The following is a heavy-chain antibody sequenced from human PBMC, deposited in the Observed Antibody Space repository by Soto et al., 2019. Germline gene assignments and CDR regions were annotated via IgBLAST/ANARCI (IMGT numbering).Heavy chain of an antibody. Sequence: QVQLVQSGAEVKKPGASVKVSCKASGYTFTSYGISWVRQAPGQGLEWMGWTSAYNGNTNYAQKLQGRVTMTTDTXPXTAYMELRSLRSDDTAVYYCARRQWLVGGYYYGMDVWGQGTTVTVSS. V-gene: IGHV1-18*01. J-gene: IGHJ6*02. CDR3: ARRQWLVGGYYYGMDV. CDR2: TSAYNGNT. CDR1: GYTFTSYG. D-gene: IGHD6-19*01.